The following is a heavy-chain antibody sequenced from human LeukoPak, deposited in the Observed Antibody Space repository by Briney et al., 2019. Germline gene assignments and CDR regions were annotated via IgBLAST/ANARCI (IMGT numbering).Heavy chain of an antibody. V-gene: IGHV4-34*01. J-gene: IGHJ4*02. D-gene: IGHD4-17*01. Sequence: PSETLSLTCAVYGGSFSGYYWSWIRQPPGKGLEWIGEINHSGSTNYNPSLKSRVTISVDTSKNQFSLKLSSVTAADTAVYYCATRRTVTTFDYWGQGTLVTVSS. CDR2: INHSGST. CDR3: ATRRTVTTFDY. CDR1: GGSFSGYY.